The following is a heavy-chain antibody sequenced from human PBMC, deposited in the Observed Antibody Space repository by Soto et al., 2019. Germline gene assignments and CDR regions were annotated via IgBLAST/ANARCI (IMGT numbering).Heavy chain of an antibody. J-gene: IGHJ4*01. CDR3: AGAISFPGILQRLPCAF. CDR1: GGTFYNYG. Sequence: QDQLLQSGAEVKKPGSSVKVSCKASGGTFYNYGFSWMRQAPGQGLEWMGRIIPVLGVPSYAETFQGTVTIFADKSTTTVYMHLSNLTSEDTATSYSAGAISFPGILQRLPCAFWGHGTLVTASS. CDR2: IIPVLGVP. V-gene: IGHV1-69*04.